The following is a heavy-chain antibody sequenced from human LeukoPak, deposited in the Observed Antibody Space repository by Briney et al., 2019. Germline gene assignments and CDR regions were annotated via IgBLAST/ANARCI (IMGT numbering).Heavy chain of an antibody. CDR1: GYTFTGYS. CDR2: INPNSGGT. D-gene: IGHD1-26*01. J-gene: IGHJ4*02. CDR3: ARDRTPNRGGTYYYHFDY. Sequence: ASVKVSCEASGYTFTGYSMHWVRQAPGKGLEWMGWINPNSGGTDYAQKFQGRVTMTRDTSISTAYMELSRLRSDDTAVYYCARDRTPNRGGTYYYHFDYWGQGTLVTVSS. V-gene: IGHV1-2*02.